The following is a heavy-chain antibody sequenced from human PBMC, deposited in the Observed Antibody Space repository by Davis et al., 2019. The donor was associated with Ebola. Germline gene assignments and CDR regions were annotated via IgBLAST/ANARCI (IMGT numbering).Heavy chain of an antibody. CDR1: GYTFTNYR. CDR3: ARELRGYSYGYQDY. J-gene: IGHJ4*02. V-gene: IGHV5-51*01. Sequence: GESLKISCKGSGYTFTNYRVGWVRQMPGKGLEWMGIIYPGDSDTRYSPSFQGQVTISADKSISTAYLQWSSLKASDTAMYYCARELRGYSYGYQDYWGQGTLVTVSS. CDR2: IYPGDSDT. D-gene: IGHD5-18*01.